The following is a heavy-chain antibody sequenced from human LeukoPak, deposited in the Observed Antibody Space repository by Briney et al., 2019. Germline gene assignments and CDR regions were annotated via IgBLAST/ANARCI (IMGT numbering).Heavy chain of an antibody. J-gene: IGHJ3*02. CDR2: IYYSGSA. D-gene: IGHD2/OR15-2a*01. Sequence: SETLSLTCTVSGGSISGYYWNWIRQPPGKGLEWIGYIYYSGSANYNPSLKSRVSISLDTSKTQFSLNLTSVTAADTAVYYCASARGTTDAFDIWGQGTMVTVSS. V-gene: IGHV4-59*08. CDR1: GGSISGYY. CDR3: ASARGTTDAFDI.